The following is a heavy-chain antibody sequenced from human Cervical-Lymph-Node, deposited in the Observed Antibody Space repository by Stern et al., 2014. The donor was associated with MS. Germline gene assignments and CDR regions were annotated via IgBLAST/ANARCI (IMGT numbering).Heavy chain of an antibody. CDR2: ITNVGST. V-gene: IGHV3-53*01. J-gene: IGHJ4*02. CDR1: GFTVSRDY. Sequence: EVQLLESGGGVIQPGGSLRLSCTASGFTVSRDYMTWVRQAPGKGLEWVSLITNVGSTFYTDSVKVRFPISRDDSKNTVYLHMTSLRAEDTAMYYCARDTSSPERSDWWGQGTLVTVSS. D-gene: IGHD1-1*01. CDR3: ARDTSSPERSDW.